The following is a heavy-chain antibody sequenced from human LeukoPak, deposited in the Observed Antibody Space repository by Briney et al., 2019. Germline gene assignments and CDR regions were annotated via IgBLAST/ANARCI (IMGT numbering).Heavy chain of an antibody. CDR2: INWNGGST. CDR1: GFTFDDYG. V-gene: IGHV3-20*04. Sequence: PGGSLRLSCAASGFTFDDYGMSWVRQAPGKGLEWVSGINWNGGSTGYADPVKGRFTISRDNAKNSLYLQMNSLRAEDTAVFYCARDQATVTTSYYYYYYMDVWGKGTTVTVSS. D-gene: IGHD4-17*01. J-gene: IGHJ6*03. CDR3: ARDQATVTTSYYYYYYMDV.